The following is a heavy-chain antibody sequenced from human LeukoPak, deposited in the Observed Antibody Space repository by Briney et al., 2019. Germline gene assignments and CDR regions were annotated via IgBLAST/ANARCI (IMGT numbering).Heavy chain of an antibody. D-gene: IGHD2-2*01. V-gene: IGHV4-34*01. CDR1: GGSFSGYY. CDR3: ARSTVNIKGRTFDY. Sequence: SETLSLTCAVYGGSFSGYYWSWIRQPPGKGLEWIGEINHSGSTSYNPSLKSRVTISVDTSKNQFSLKLSSVTAADTAVYYCARSTVNIKGRTFDYWGQGTLVTVSS. CDR2: INHSGST. J-gene: IGHJ4*02.